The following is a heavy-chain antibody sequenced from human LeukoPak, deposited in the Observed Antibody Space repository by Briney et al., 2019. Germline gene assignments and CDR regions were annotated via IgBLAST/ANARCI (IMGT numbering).Heavy chain of an antibody. V-gene: IGHV3-33*06. CDR1: GFTFSSYG. J-gene: IGHJ4*02. Sequence: GGSLRLSCAASGFTFSSYGMHWVRQAPGKGLEWVAVIWYDGSNKYFADSVKGRLTISRDNSKNTLYLQMNSLRAEDTAVYYCAKSRRDGYNYFDYWGQGTLVTVSS. CDR2: IWYDGSNK. D-gene: IGHD5-24*01. CDR3: AKSRRDGYNYFDY.